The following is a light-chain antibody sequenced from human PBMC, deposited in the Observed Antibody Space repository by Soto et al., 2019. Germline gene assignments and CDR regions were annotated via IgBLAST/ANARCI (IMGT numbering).Light chain of an antibody. J-gene: IGLJ3*02. CDR3: QVWDSSSDHWV. Sequence: SYELTQPPSVSVAPGKTARITCGGNNIGSKSVQWYQQKPGQAPVMVIYYDSDRPSGIPERFSGSNSGNTATLTISRVEAGDEADYYCQVWDSSSDHWVFGGGTKLTVL. CDR2: YDS. CDR1: NIGSKS. V-gene: IGLV3-21*04.